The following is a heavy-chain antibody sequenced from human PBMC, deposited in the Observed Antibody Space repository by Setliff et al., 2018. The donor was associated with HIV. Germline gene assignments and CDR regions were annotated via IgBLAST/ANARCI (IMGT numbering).Heavy chain of an antibody. D-gene: IGHD3-16*02. V-gene: IGHV4-38-2*01. CDR1: GYSISSGCY. CDR3: ARGRFVGFDY. Sequence: SETLSLTCAVSGYSISSGCYWGWIRQPPGKGLEWIGSIYYNGNTFYNQSLQSRVAISLDTSKNQFSLKLSSVTAADTAVYYCARGRFVGFDYWGQGTLVTVSS. J-gene: IGHJ4*02. CDR2: IYYNGNT.